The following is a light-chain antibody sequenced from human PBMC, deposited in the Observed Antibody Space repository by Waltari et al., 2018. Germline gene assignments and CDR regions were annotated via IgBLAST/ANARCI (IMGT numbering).Light chain of an antibody. V-gene: IGKV3-11*01. J-gene: IGKJ2*01. CDR2: GSS. Sequence: ESVLTQSPATLSLSPGERATLSCRASHSFSSPLAWYQQKPGQSPRLLIYGSSNRATGIPARFSGSGSGTDFTLTISSLEPEDFAVYYCQQRINWPPMYTFGQGTKLEIK. CDR1: HSFSSP. CDR3: QQRINWPPMYT.